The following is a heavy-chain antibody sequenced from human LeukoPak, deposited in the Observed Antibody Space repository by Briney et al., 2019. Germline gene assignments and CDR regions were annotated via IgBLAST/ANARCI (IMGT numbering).Heavy chain of an antibody. CDR1: GFTFTKYW. Sequence: GGSLRLSCAASGFTFTKYWMTWVRQAPGKGLEWVGNIKQDGSDKNYMDSVNGRFTISRDNTKNSVYLQMSSLRAEDTAVYYCAKASTVLQSYYMDVWGKGTTVTVSS. D-gene: IGHD4-11*01. CDR3: AKASTVLQSYYMDV. V-gene: IGHV3-7*01. CDR2: IKQDGSDK. J-gene: IGHJ6*03.